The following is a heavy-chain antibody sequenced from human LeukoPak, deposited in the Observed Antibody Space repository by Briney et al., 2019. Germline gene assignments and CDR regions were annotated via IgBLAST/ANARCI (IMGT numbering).Heavy chain of an antibody. CDR2: INHSGST. CDR1: GGSFSGYY. CDR3: ARGGIRGGIDNWFDP. Sequence: PSETLSLTCAVYGGSFSGYYWSWIRQPPGKGLEWIGEINHSGSTNQNPSLKSRVTILVDTSKNQFSLRVTSVTAADTAVYFCARGGIRGGIDNWFDPWGQGTLVTVSS. J-gene: IGHJ5*02. V-gene: IGHV4-34*01. D-gene: IGHD3-10*01.